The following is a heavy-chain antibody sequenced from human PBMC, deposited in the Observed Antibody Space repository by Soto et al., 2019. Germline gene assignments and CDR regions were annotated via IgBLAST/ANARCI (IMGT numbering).Heavy chain of an antibody. CDR2: INHSGST. CDR1: GGSFSGYY. D-gene: IGHD3-10*01. Sequence: PSETLSLTCAVYGGSFSGYYWSWIRQPPGKGLEWIGEINHSGSTNYNPSLKSRVTISVDTSKNQFSLKLSSVTAADTAVYYCASSNYGSGSYYNRGWFDPWGQGTLVTVSS. V-gene: IGHV4-34*01. J-gene: IGHJ5*02. CDR3: ASSNYGSGSYYNRGWFDP.